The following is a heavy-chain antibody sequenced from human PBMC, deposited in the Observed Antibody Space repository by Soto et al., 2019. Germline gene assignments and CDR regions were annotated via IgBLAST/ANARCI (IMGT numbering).Heavy chain of an antibody. V-gene: IGHV3-33*01. D-gene: IGHD6-19*01. CDR2: IWDDGSNQ. CDR1: GFSFRSYG. CDR3: VRDYSSGSFDY. J-gene: IGHJ4*02. Sequence: SGGSLRLSCAASGFSFRSYGMHWVRQAPGKGPEWVAVIWDDGSNQYYADSVKGRFTISRDTSKNTLHLQMNSLRDEDTAVYYCVRDYSSGSFDYWGQGTLVTVSS.